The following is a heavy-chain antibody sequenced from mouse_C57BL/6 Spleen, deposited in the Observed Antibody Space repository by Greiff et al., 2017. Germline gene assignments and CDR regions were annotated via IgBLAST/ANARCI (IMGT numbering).Heavy chain of an antibody. Sequence: EVKLEESGGGLVKPGGSLKLSCAASGFTFSDYGMHWVRQAPEKGLEWVAYISRGSSTIYYADTVKGRFTISRDNAENTLFLQMTSLRSEDTAMYYCARREWGLYYVDYWDQGTTPIVSS. CDR3: ARREWGLYYVDY. V-gene: IGHV5-17*01. CDR2: ISRGSSTI. D-gene: IGHD1-3*01. J-gene: IGHJ2*01. CDR1: GFTFSDYG.